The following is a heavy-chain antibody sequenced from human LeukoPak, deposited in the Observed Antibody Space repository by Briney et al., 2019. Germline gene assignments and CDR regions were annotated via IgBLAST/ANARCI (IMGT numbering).Heavy chain of an antibody. J-gene: IGHJ4*02. CDR3: ARLSLGSGSY. V-gene: IGHV4-39*07. CDR1: GGSISSSSYY. D-gene: IGHD3-10*01. CDR2: IYYSGST. Sequence: SETLSLTCAASGGSISSSSYYWGWIRQPPGKGLEWIGSIYYSGSTNYNPSLKSRVTISVDTSKNQFSLKLSSVTAADTAVYYCARLSLGSGSYWGQGTLVTVSS.